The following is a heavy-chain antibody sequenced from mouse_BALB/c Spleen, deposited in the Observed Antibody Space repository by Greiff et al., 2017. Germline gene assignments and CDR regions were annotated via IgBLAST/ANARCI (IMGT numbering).Heavy chain of an antibody. CDR3: ARQGYYNYFDY. J-gene: IGHJ2*01. D-gene: IGHD1-1*01. CDR2: ISSGGSYT. V-gene: IGHV5-6*01. Sequence: EVNVVESGGDLVKPGGSLKLSCAASGFTFSSYGMSWVRQTPDKRLEWVATISSGGSYTYYPDSVKGRFTISRDNAKNTLYLQMSSLKSEDTAMYYCARQGYYNYFDYWGQGTTLTVSS. CDR1: GFTFSSYG.